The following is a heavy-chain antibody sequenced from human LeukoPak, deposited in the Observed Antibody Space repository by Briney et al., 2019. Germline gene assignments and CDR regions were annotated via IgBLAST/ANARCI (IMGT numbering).Heavy chain of an antibody. Sequence: GGSLRLSCAASGFTFSSYGMHWVRQAPGKGLEWVAVISYDGSNKYYADSVKGRFTISRDNSKNTLYLQMNSLRAEDTAVYYCARGLYDSSGYYYFPHYWGQGTLVTVSS. CDR2: ISYDGSNK. J-gene: IGHJ4*02. D-gene: IGHD3-22*01. CDR1: GFTFSSYG. CDR3: ARGLYDSSGYYYFPHY. V-gene: IGHV3-30*03.